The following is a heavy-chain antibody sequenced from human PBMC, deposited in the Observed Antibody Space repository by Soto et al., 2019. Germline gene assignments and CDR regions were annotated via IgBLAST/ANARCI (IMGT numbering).Heavy chain of an antibody. CDR2: ISAYNGNT. Sequence: GASVKVSCKASGYTFTSYGISWVRQAPGQGLEWMGWISAYNGNTNYAQKLQGRVTMTTDTSTSTAYMELRSLRSDDTAVYYCARGGIYYFIITGPENWFLPSGQAPLVTVS. CDR1: GYTFTSYG. D-gene: IGHD3-10*01. J-gene: IGHJ5*02. V-gene: IGHV1-18*01. CDR3: ARGGIYYFIITGPENWFLP.